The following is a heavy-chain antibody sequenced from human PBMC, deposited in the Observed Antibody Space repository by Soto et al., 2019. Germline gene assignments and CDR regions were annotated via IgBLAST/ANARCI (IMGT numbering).Heavy chain of an antibody. V-gene: IGHV3-48*02. CDR2: ISSSSSTI. J-gene: IGHJ6*02. CDR1: GFTFSSYS. CDR3: ADVSDGMDV. D-gene: IGHD2-8*01. Sequence: PGGSLRLSCAASGFTFSSYSMNWVRQAPGKGLEWVSYISSSSSTIYYADSVKGRFTISRDNAKNSLYLQMSSLRDEDTAVYYCADVSDGMDVWGQGTTVTVSS.